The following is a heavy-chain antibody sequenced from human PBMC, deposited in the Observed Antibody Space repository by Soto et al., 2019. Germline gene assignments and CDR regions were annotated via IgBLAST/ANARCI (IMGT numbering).Heavy chain of an antibody. D-gene: IGHD3-3*01. J-gene: IGHJ6*02. Sequence: PGGSLRLSCAASGFTVSSNYMSWVRQAPGKGLEWVSVIYSGGSTYYADSVKGRFTISRDNSKNTLYLQMNSLRAEDTAVYYCARGGWDFWSGTYGMDVWGQGTTVTVSS. CDR2: IYSGGST. CDR1: GFTVSSNY. V-gene: IGHV3-66*01. CDR3: ARGGWDFWSGTYGMDV.